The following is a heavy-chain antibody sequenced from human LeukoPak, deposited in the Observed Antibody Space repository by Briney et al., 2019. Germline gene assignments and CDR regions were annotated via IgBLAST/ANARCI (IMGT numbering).Heavy chain of an antibody. J-gene: IGHJ6*02. D-gene: IGHD6-6*01. CDR2: ISAYNGNT. CDR1: GYTFTSYG. Sequence: GASVKVSCKASGYTFTSYGISWVRQAPGQGLEWMGWISAYNGNTNYAQKLQGRVTMTTDTSTSTAYMELRSLRSDDTAVYYCARDSSSSADYYDGMDVWGQGTTVTVSS. CDR3: ARDSSSSADYYDGMDV. V-gene: IGHV1-18*01.